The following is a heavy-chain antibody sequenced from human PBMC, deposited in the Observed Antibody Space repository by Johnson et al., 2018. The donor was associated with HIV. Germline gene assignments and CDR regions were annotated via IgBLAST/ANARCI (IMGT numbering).Heavy chain of an antibody. D-gene: IGHD3-22*01. V-gene: IGHV3-20*04. J-gene: IGHJ3*02. CDR1: GFTFDDYG. CDR3: ARGFVRISMILVADAFDI. CDR2: IDWNGGST. Sequence: MQLVESGGGVVRPGGSLRLSCVASGFTFDDYGMTWVRQAPGKGLEWVSGIDWNGGSTGYADSVKGRFTISRDNTKNSLHLQMNSLRGEDTALYYCARGFVRISMILVADAFDIWGQGTMVTVSS.